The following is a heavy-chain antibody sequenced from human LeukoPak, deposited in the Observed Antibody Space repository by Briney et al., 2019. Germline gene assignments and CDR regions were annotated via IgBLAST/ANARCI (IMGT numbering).Heavy chain of an antibody. Sequence: GASVKVSCKASGYTLTELSMHWVRQAPGQGLEWMGGFDPEDGETIYAQKFQGRVTMTEDTYTDTAYMELTSLRSEDTAVYYCATVSYLGWRTYYYGMDVWGQGTTVTVSS. CDR1: GYTLTELS. CDR3: ATVSYLGWRTYYYGMDV. V-gene: IGHV1-24*01. D-gene: IGHD5-18*01. CDR2: FDPEDGET. J-gene: IGHJ6*02.